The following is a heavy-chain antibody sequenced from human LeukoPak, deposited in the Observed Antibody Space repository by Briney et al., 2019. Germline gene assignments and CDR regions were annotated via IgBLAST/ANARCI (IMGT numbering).Heavy chain of an antibody. CDR2: IKSIDAGGAT. J-gene: IGHJ4*02. Sequence: PGGSLRLSCGASGFTFSDAWMSWVRQAPGKGLEWVGRIKSIDAGGATAYAAPVKGRFTISRDGSKTAMYMVMNSLKTEDTAVYYCATTRRGDGIGYWGQGTLVTVSS. D-gene: IGHD2-21*02. CDR3: ATTRRGDGIGY. V-gene: IGHV3-15*01. CDR1: GFTFSDAW.